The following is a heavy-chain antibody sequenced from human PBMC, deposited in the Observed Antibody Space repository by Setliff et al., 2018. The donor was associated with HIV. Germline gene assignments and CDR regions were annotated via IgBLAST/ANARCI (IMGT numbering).Heavy chain of an antibody. Sequence: SSETLSLTCTVSGGSITSADYYWTWIRQPAGKGLEWIGRFSVPGTTNYGPSFKSRLTIWVDMSKTQFSLKLTSVTAADTAVYYCARRKGGYGLDVWGQGTTVTVSS. V-gene: IGHV4-61*02. CDR2: FSVPGTT. D-gene: IGHD3-16*01. J-gene: IGHJ6*02. CDR3: ARRKGGYGLDV. CDR1: GGSITSADYY.